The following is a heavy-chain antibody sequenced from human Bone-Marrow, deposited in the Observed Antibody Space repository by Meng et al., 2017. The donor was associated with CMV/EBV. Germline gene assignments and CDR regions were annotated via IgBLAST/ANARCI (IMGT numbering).Heavy chain of an antibody. D-gene: IGHD3-22*01. V-gene: IGHV3-30-3*01. CDR2: ISYDGSNK. Sequence: GGSLRLSCAVSGFTFSSYAVHWVRQAPGKGLEWVAVISYDGSNKYYAGSVKGRFTISRDNSKNTLYLQMNSLRAEDTAVYYCARALLPTNYYDSSGLHFDYWGQGTLVTVSS. J-gene: IGHJ4*02. CDR3: ARALLPTNYYDSSGLHFDY. CDR1: GFTFSSYA.